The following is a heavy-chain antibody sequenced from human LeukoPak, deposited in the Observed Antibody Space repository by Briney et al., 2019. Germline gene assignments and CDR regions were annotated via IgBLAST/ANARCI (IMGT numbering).Heavy chain of an antibody. CDR1: GLTFSSYG. CDR2: ISGSGTNT. Sequence: PGGSLRLSCAASGLTFSSYGMSWVRQAPGKGLEWVSGISGSGTNTYYADSVKGRFTISRDNSKNTLYLQMNSLRAEDTAIYYCAKPHYGLGASYFDFWGQGTLVTVSS. V-gene: IGHV3-23*01. CDR3: AKPHYGLGASYFDF. D-gene: IGHD3-10*01. J-gene: IGHJ4*02.